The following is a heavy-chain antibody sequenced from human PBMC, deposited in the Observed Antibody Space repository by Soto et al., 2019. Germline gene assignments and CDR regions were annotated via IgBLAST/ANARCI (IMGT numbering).Heavy chain of an antibody. Sequence: VASVKVSCKASGYTFTRSGISWVRQAPGQGPEWMGWISSYNGDTNYAQTFQGRVTMTTDTSTSTAYMELRSLRSDDTAVYYCARDPPPPDYWGQGTLVTVSS. CDR3: ARDPPPPDY. V-gene: IGHV1-18*01. CDR1: GYTFTRSG. J-gene: IGHJ4*02. CDR2: ISSYNGDT.